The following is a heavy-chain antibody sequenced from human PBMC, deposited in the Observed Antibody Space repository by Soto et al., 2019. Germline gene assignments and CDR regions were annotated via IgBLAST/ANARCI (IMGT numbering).Heavy chain of an antibody. CDR3: AKDLVSYGDHEAPLGPMDV. D-gene: IGHD4-17*01. CDR1: GFTFSSYG. CDR2: ISYDGSNK. Sequence: QVQLVESGGGVVQPGRSLRLSCAVSGFTFSSYGMHWVRQAPDKGLEWVAVISYDGSNKYYADSVKGRFTISRDNSKNTLYLQRNSLRTEDTGVYYCAKDLVSYGDHEAPLGPMDVWGQGTTVTVSS. V-gene: IGHV3-30*18. J-gene: IGHJ6*02.